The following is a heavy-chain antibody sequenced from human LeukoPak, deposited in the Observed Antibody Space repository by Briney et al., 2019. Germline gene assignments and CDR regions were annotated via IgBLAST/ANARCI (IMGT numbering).Heavy chain of an antibody. D-gene: IGHD1-1*01. V-gene: IGHV4-39*07. Sequence: SETLSLTCTVSGGSISSSSYYWGWIRQPPGKGLEWIGSIYYSGSTYYNPSLKSRVTISVDTSKNQFSLKLSSVTAADTAVYYCARGATRGGARYFDYWGQGTLVTVSS. CDR1: GGSISSSSYY. CDR3: ARGATRGGARYFDY. CDR2: IYYSGST. J-gene: IGHJ4*02.